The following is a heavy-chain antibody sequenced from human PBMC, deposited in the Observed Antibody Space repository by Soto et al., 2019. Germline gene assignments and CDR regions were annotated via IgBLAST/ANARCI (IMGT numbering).Heavy chain of an antibody. Sequence: QITLKESGPTLVKPTQTLTLTCTFSGFSLSTSGVGVGWIRQPPGKALEWLALIYWDDDKRYSPSLKIRLTINKDNAKNQVVLTRTNMDPVDTATYYCAHSRVDTARVGDYYYGMDVWGQGTTVTVSS. CDR2: IYWDDDK. CDR1: GFSLSTSGVG. V-gene: IGHV2-5*02. J-gene: IGHJ6*02. CDR3: AHSRVDTARVGDYYYGMDV. D-gene: IGHD5-18*01.